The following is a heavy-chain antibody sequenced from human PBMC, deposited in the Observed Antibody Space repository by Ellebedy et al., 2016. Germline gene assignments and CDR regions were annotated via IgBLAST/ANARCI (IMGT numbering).Heavy chain of an antibody. Sequence: GGSLRLSCAASGFTFSSYGMHWVRQAPGKGLEWVAVIWYDGSNKYYADSVKGRFTISRDNSKNTLYLQMNSLRAEDTAVYYCARSPPGRDVWGSYPRGYFDLWGRGTLVTVSS. V-gene: IGHV3-33*01. J-gene: IGHJ2*01. CDR2: IWYDGSNK. D-gene: IGHD3-16*02. CDR1: GFTFSSYG. CDR3: ARSPPGRDVWGSYPRGYFDL.